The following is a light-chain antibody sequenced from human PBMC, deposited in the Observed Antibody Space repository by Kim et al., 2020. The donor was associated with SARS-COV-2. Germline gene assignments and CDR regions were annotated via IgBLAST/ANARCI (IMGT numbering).Light chain of an antibody. CDR2: QDS. V-gene: IGLV3-1*01. J-gene: IGLJ2*01. CDR1: KLGDKY. Sequence: SYELTQPPSVSVSPGQTASITCSGDKLGDKYACWYQQKPGQSPVLVIYQDSKRPSGIPERFSGSNSGNTATLTISGTQAMDEADYYCQAWDSSVVVVFGGGTQLTV. CDR3: QAWDSSVVVV.